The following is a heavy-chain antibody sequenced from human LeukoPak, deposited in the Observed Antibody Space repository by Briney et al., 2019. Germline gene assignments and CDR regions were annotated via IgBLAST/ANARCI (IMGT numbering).Heavy chain of an antibody. CDR3: ARAVAYCGGDCYSDFDY. CDR2: IYYSGST. J-gene: IGHJ4*02. D-gene: IGHD2-21*02. CDR1: GGSISSGGYY. Sequence: SETLSLTCTVSGGSISSGGYYWSWIRQHPGKGLGWIGYIYYSGSTYYNPSLKSRVTISVDTSKNQFSLKLSSVTAADTAVYYCARAVAYCGGDCYSDFDYWGQGTLVTVSS. V-gene: IGHV4-31*03.